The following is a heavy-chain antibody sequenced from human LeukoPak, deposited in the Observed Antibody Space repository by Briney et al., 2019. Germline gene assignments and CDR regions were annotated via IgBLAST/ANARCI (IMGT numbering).Heavy chain of an antibody. CDR1: GFDFSGFS. D-gene: IGHD2-2*01. Sequence: GGSLRLSCVVSGFDFSGFSMNWVRQAPGKGLEWVAIMEEYGSYIFYVDSVKGRFIISRDNARNSLYLQMNNLRAEDTAVYYCARPRGCGSARCNNFDSWGQGTLVTVSS. J-gene: IGHJ4*02. V-gene: IGHV3-7*01. CDR2: MEEYGSYI. CDR3: ARPRGCGSARCNNFDS.